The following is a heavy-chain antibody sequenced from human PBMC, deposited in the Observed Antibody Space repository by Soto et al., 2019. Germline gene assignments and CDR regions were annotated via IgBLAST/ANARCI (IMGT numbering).Heavy chain of an antibody. Sequence: EVQLVESGGGLVKPGGSLRLSCAASGFTFSSYSMNWVRQAPGKGLEWVSSISSSSSYIYYADSVKGRFTIPRDNAKNSLYLQMNSLRAEDTAVYYCARDRSLAGSSSSDDYGMDVWGQGTTVTVSS. CDR3: ARDRSLAGSSSSDDYGMDV. CDR2: ISSSSSYI. D-gene: IGHD6-13*01. J-gene: IGHJ6*02. CDR1: GFTFSSYS. V-gene: IGHV3-21*01.